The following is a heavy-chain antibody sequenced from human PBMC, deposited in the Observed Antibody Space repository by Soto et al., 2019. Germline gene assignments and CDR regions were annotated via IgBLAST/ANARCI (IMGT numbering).Heavy chain of an antibody. D-gene: IGHD4-17*01. J-gene: IGHJ4*02. CDR3: ARGRRGHTVTPLGY. CDR1: GGSISSGAYY. CDR2: IYYSGSP. Sequence: QVQLQESGPGLVKPSQTLSLTCTVSGGSISSGAYYWSWIRQYPGKGLEWIGYIYYSGSPYYNPSLKSRVTILVDTSKNQFSLKLSSVTAADTAVYYCARGRRGHTVTPLGYWGQGTLVTVSS. V-gene: IGHV4-31*03.